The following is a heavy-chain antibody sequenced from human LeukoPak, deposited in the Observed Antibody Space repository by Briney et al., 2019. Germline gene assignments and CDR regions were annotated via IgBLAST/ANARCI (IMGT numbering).Heavy chain of an antibody. CDR1: GYTFTSYG. Sequence: ASVKVSCKASGYTFTSYGISWVRQAPGQGLEWMGWISAYNGNTNYAQKLQGRVTMTTDTSTSTAYMELRSLRSDDTPVYYCARVLIGGATRYYFDYWGQGTLVTVSS. CDR3: ARVLIGGATRYYFDY. V-gene: IGHV1-18*01. D-gene: IGHD1-26*01. J-gene: IGHJ4*02. CDR2: ISAYNGNT.